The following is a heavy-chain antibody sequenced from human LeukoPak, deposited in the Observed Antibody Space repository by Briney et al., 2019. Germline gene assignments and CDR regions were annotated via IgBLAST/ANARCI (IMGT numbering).Heavy chain of an antibody. J-gene: IGHJ4*02. CDR3: VKDLSGYWTFDY. V-gene: IGHV3-30*18. D-gene: IGHD1-1*01. Sequence: GGSLRLSCAASGFTFSNYYMHWGRQAPGKGLEWVAVISDDGNRKYYADSVQGRFTISRDNSKNTLYLQMNSLRAEDTAVYFCVKDLSGYWTFDYWGQGTLVTVSS. CDR2: ISDDGNRK. CDR1: GFTFSNYY.